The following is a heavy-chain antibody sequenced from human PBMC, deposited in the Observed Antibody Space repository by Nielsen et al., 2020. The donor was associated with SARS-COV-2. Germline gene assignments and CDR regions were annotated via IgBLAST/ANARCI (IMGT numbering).Heavy chain of an antibody. CDR3: TRSAPGTSRTFDI. V-gene: IGHV3-73*01. CDR1: GFTFSGST. Sequence: GGSLRLSCAASGFTFSGSTMQWVRQASGKGLAWVGRIRSKANNYATAYAASVEGRFTISRDDSKNTAYLQMNSLKTEDTAVYYCTRSAPGTSRTFDIWGQGTLVTVSS. J-gene: IGHJ3*02. D-gene: IGHD6-13*01. CDR2: IRSKANNYAT.